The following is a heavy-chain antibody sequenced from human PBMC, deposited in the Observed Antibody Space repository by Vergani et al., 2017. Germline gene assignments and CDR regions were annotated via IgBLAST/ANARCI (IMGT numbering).Heavy chain of an antibody. CDR3: AREEMATITSDWFDP. V-gene: IGHV1-69*08. CDR1: GGTFSSYT. D-gene: IGHD5-24*01. Sequence: QVQLVQSGAEVKKPGSSVKVSCKASGGTFSSYTISWVRQAPGQGLEWMGRIIPILGIANYAQKFQGRVTSTEDKSTSTAYRVLSSLRSEDTAVYYCAREEMATITSDWFDPWGQGTLVTVSS. CDR2: IIPILGIA. J-gene: IGHJ5*02.